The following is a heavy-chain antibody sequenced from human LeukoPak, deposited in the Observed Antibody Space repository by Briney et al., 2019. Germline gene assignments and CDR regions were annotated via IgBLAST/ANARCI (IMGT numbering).Heavy chain of an antibody. Sequence: GGSLRLSCAASGFTFSSYAMHWVRQAPGKGLEYVSAISSNGGSTYYANSVKGRFTISRDNSKNTLYLQMGSLRAEDMAVYYCARDRKFYYGSGSYYTDWGQGTLVTVSS. J-gene: IGHJ4*02. CDR1: GFTFSSYA. CDR2: ISSNGGST. CDR3: ARDRKFYYGSGSYYTD. D-gene: IGHD3-10*01. V-gene: IGHV3-64*01.